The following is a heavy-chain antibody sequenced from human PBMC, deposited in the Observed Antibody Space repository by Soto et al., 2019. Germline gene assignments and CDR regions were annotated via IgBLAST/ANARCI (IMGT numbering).Heavy chain of an antibody. CDR1: GFTFSSYA. V-gene: IGHV3-30-3*01. CDR2: ISYDGSNK. D-gene: IGHD4-17*01. CDR3: AREDSGPTVTPPDYYYYYGMDV. Sequence: QVQLVESGGGVVQPGRSLRLSCAASGFTFSSYAMHWVRQAPGKGLEWVAVISYDGSNKYYADSVKGRFTISRDNSKNTLYLQMNSLRAEDTAVYYCAREDSGPTVTPPDYYYYYGMDVWGQGTTVTVSS. J-gene: IGHJ6*02.